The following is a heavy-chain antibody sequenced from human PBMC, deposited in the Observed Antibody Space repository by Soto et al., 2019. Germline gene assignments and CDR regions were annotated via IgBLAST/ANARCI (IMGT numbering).Heavy chain of an antibody. CDR3: ARDPDGGVAPGDY. V-gene: IGHV1-2*02. Sequence: QVQLVQSGAEVKKPGASVKVSCKASGYTFTGYYMHWVRQAPGQGLEWMGWINPNSGGTNYAQKCQGRVTMTRDTSISTAYMELSRLRSDDTAVYYCARDPDGGVAPGDYWGQGTLVTVSS. CDR2: INPNSGGT. CDR1: GYTFTGYY. J-gene: IGHJ4*02. D-gene: IGHD3-16*01.